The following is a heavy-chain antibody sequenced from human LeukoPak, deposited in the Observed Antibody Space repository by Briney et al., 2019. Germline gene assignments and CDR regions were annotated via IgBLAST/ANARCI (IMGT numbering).Heavy chain of an antibody. J-gene: IGHJ4*02. D-gene: IGHD5-18*01. CDR1: GYTFTSYG. V-gene: IGHV1-18*01. CDR2: ISAYNGNT. CDR3: ARDLYSGGYSYHDY. Sequence: GASVTVSCKASGYTFTSYGISWVRQAPGQGLEWMGWISAYNGNTNYAQKLQGRVTMTTDTSTSTAYMELRSLRSDDTAVYYCARDLYSGGYSYHDYWGQGTLVTVSS.